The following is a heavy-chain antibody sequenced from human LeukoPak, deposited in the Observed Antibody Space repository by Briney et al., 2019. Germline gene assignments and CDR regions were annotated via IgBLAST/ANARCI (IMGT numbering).Heavy chain of an antibody. D-gene: IGHD3-10*01. Sequence: PGGSLRLSCAASGFTFSDYYMSWIRQAPGKGLEWISCIGSSASTINYADSVKGPFTISRDDAKNSLYRKINSLRAEDTAVYDCARDQLNFPYWGRGTLVTVSS. J-gene: IGHJ4*02. CDR2: IGSSASTI. CDR1: GFTFSDYY. V-gene: IGHV3-11*01. CDR3: ARDQLNFPY.